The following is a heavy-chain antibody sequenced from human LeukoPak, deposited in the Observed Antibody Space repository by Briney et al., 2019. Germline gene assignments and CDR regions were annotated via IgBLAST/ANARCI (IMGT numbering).Heavy chain of an antibody. J-gene: IGHJ6*02. Sequence: SETLSLTCTVSAGSISGYYWSLIRQPPGKGLEWIGYIYYSGNTNYNPSLKSRVTLSVDTSTNQLFLKLSSVTAADTAVYYCARGWDTGYSYYGMDVWGPGTTVTVSS. CDR2: IYYSGNT. V-gene: IGHV4-59*01. D-gene: IGHD5-18*01. CDR1: AGSISGYY. CDR3: ARGWDTGYSYYGMDV.